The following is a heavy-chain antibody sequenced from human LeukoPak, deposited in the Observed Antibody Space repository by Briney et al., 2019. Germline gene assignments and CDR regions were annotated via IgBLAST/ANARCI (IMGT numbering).Heavy chain of an antibody. CDR1: GLTFSDYW. CDR2: ISWDGGST. Sequence: PGGSLRLSCAASGLTFSDYWMHWVRQAPGKGLVWVSLISWDGGSTYYADSVKGRFTISRDNSKNSLYLQMNSLRAEDTALYYCAKDMERGAVAAYYFDYWGQGTLVTVSS. CDR3: AKDMERGAVAAYYFDY. D-gene: IGHD6-19*01. V-gene: IGHV3-43D*03. J-gene: IGHJ4*02.